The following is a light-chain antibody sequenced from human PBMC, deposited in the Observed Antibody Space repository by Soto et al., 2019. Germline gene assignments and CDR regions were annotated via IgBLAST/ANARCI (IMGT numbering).Light chain of an antibody. V-gene: IGKV3-20*01. CDR2: ATS. J-gene: IGKJ1*01. CDR1: QNVGSRY. CDR3: QQYGSSPRT. Sequence: IVLTQSPGTLSLSPGERATLSCRASQNVGSRYLAWYQQKPGQAPRLLIYATSNRATGIPDRFSGSGSGTDFSLTISSLEPGGVAVYYCQQYGSSPRTVGQGTNVDSK.